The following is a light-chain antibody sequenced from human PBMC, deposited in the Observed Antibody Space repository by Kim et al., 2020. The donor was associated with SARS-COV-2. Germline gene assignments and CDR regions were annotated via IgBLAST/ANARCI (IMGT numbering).Light chain of an antibody. CDR2: GSS. Sequence: QPVLTQPPSVSGAPGQRVTISCTGSSSNIGAGFDVHWFQQFPGTAPKLLISGSSNRPSGVPDRFSGSKSATSASLAISGLQAGDEADYYCQSYDTSLNGWVFGGGTQLTVL. CDR1: SSNIGAGFD. J-gene: IGLJ3*02. CDR3: QSYDTSLNGWV. V-gene: IGLV1-40*01.